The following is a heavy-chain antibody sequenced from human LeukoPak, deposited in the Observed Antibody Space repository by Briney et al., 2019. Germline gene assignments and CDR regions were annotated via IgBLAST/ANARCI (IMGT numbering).Heavy chain of an antibody. D-gene: IGHD3-10*01. Sequence: GGSLRLSCAASGFTFSSYEMNWVRQAPGKGLEWVSYISSSGSTIYYADSVKGRFTISRDNAKNSLYLQMSSLRAEDTAVYYCARGYGWGSYFGWGQGTLVTVSS. CDR2: ISSSGSTI. J-gene: IGHJ4*02. CDR1: GFTFSSYE. CDR3: ARGYGWGSYFG. V-gene: IGHV3-48*03.